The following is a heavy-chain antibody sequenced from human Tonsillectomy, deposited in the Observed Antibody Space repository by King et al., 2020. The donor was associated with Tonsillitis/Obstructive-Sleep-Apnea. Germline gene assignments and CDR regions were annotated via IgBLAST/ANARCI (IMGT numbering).Heavy chain of an antibody. CDR1: GGSVSSGSYY. V-gene: IGHV4-61*01. CDR3: AREQYYDFWSGLGVA. Sequence: VQLQESGPGLVKPSETLSLTCTVSGGSVSSGSYYWSWIRQPPGKGLEWIGYSYYSGSTNYNPSLKSRVTISVDTSKNQFSLKLSSVTAADTAVYYCAREQYYDFWSGLGVAWGQGTLVTVSS. D-gene: IGHD3-3*01. J-gene: IGHJ5*02. CDR2: SYYSGST.